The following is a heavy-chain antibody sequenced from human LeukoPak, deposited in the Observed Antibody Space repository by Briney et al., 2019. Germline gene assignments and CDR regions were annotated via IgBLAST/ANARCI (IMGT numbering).Heavy chain of an antibody. CDR2: ISYSGST. Sequence: SETLSLPCTVPGGSISSYYWSWIRLPPGKGLEWIGFISYSGSTNYNPSLRSRVTISLDTSKNQFSLHLSSVTGADTAVYYCARGGPGSGWHYYLDYWGQGTLVTVSS. CDR3: ARGGPGSGWHYYLDY. V-gene: IGHV4-59*01. CDR1: GGSISSYY. J-gene: IGHJ4*02. D-gene: IGHD3-22*01.